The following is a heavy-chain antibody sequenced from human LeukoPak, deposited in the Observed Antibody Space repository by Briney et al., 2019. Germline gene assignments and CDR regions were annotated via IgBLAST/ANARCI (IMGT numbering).Heavy chain of an antibody. CDR3: AKYGSGQLWLLGWYFDF. D-gene: IGHD3-16*01. CDR1: GFTFSSYW. V-gene: IGHV3-7*03. CDR2: LKQEGSEK. Sequence: PGGSLRLSCAASGFTFSSYWMGGAGGPPGQGLDGVAKLKQEGSEKYYVVSLTGRSTISRDNSKNTVFLQMDSLRAEDTAVYFCAKYGSGQLWLLGWYFDFWGRGTLVSVSS. J-gene: IGHJ2*01.